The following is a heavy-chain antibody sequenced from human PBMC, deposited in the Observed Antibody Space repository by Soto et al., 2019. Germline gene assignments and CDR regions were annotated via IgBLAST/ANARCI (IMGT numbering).Heavy chain of an antibody. Sequence: ASVKVSCKASGYTFTSYGISWVRQAPGQGLEWMGWISAYNGNTNYAQKLQGRVTMTTDTSTSTAYMELRSLRSDDTAVYYCARDLKMDHGSGSPFDYWGQGTLVTVSS. V-gene: IGHV1-18*01. CDR3: ARDLKMDHGSGSPFDY. D-gene: IGHD3-10*01. CDR1: GYTFTSYG. J-gene: IGHJ4*02. CDR2: ISAYNGNT.